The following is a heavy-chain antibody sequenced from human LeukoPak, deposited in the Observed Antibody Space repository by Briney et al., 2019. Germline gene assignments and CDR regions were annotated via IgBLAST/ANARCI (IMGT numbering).Heavy chain of an antibody. CDR3: ARGGSRYSSGWYVY. CDR2: IYYSGST. V-gene: IGHV4-59*01. Sequence: SETLSLTCTVSGGSISSYYWSWIRQPPGKGLEWIGYIYYSGSTNYNPSLKSRVTISVDTSKNQFSLKLSSVTAADTAVYYCARGGSRYSSGWYVYWGQGTLVTVSS. CDR1: GGSISSYY. J-gene: IGHJ4*02. D-gene: IGHD6-19*01.